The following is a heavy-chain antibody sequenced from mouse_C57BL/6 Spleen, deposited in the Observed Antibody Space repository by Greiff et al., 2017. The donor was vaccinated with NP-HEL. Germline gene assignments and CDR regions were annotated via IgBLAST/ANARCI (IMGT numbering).Heavy chain of an antibody. CDR1: GFTFSSYA. Sequence: EVKVEESGEGLVKPGGSLKLSCAASGFTFSSYAMSWVRQTPEKRLEWVAYLSSGGDYIYYADTVKGRFTISRDNARNTLYLQMSSLKSEDTAMYYCTRLPNWEGRFDYWGQGTTLTVSS. V-gene: IGHV5S21*01. J-gene: IGHJ2*01. CDR2: LSSGGDYI. D-gene: IGHD4-1*01. CDR3: TRLPNWEGRFDY.